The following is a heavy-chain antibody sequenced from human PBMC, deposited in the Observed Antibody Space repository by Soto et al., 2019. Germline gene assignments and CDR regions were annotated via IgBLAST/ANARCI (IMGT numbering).Heavy chain of an antibody. V-gene: IGHV3-21*01. CDR2: ISSSSSYI. CDR1: GFTFSSYS. Sequence: PGGSLRLSCAASGFTFSSYSMNWVRQAPGKGLEWVSSISSSSSYIYYADSVKGRFTISRDNAKNSLYLQMNSLRAEDTAVYYCARDLGFGEPAHFDYWGQGTLVTVSS. D-gene: IGHD3-10*01. J-gene: IGHJ4*02. CDR3: ARDLGFGEPAHFDY.